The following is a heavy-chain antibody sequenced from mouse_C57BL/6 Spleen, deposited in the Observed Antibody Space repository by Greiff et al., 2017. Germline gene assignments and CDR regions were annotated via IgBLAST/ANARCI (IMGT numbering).Heavy chain of an antibody. CDR1: GFSLTSYG. J-gene: IGHJ4*01. D-gene: IGHD1-1*01. V-gene: IGHV2-3*01. CDR2: IWGDGST. CDR3: ARGGPLYYGYAMDY. Sequence: VQLQQSGPGLVAPSQSLSITCTVSGFSLTSYGVSWVRQPPGKGLEWLGVIWGDGSTNYHSALISRLSISKDNSKSQVFLKLNSLQTDDTATYYCARGGPLYYGYAMDYWGQGTSVTVSS.